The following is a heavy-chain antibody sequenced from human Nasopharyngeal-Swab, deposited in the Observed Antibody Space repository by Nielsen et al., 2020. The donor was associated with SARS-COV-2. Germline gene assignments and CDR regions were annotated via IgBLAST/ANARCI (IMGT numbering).Heavy chain of an antibody. D-gene: IGHD3-3*01. CDR1: GVTFSSYW. Sequence: GGSLTLSCAASGVTFSSYWMHWVRQAPGKGLVWVSRINSDGSSTSYAASVKGRFTISRDNAKNTLYLQMNSLRAEDTAVYYCARDLRFFTPSTYYYYGMDVWGQGTTVTVSS. CDR2: INSDGSST. J-gene: IGHJ6*02. V-gene: IGHV3-74*01. CDR3: ARDLRFFTPSTYYYYGMDV.